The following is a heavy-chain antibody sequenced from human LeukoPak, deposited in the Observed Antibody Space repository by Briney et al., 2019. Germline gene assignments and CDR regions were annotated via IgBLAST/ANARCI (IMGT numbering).Heavy chain of an antibody. CDR2: IYYSGST. Sequence: KPSETLSLTCTVSGGSISSYYWSWIRQPPGKGLEWIGYIYYSGSTNYNPSLKSRVTISVDTSKNQFSLKLSSVTAADTAVYYCARGPAATTYYYYYMDVWGKGTTVTVSS. V-gene: IGHV4-59*01. CDR3: ARGPAATTYYYYYMDV. D-gene: IGHD2-2*01. J-gene: IGHJ6*03. CDR1: GGSISSYY.